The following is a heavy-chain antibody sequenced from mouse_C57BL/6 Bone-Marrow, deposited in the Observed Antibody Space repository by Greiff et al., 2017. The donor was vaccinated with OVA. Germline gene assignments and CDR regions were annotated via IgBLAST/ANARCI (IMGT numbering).Heavy chain of an antibody. CDR2: INPSTGGT. D-gene: IGHD2-3*01. J-gene: IGHJ3*01. CDR1: GYSFTGYY. Sequence: EVNVVESGPELVKPGASVKISCKASGYSFTGYYMNWVKQSPEKSLEWIGEINPSTGGTTYNQKFKAKATLTVDKSSSTAYMQLKSLTSEDSAVYYCARGWLLAWFAYWGQGTLVTVSA. V-gene: IGHV1-42*01. CDR3: ARGWLLAWFAY.